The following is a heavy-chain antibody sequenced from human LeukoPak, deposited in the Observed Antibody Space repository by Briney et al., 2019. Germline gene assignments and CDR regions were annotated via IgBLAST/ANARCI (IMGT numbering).Heavy chain of an antibody. CDR1: GFRFSTYW. J-gene: IGHJ4*02. CDR2: IKQDGSEK. V-gene: IGHV3-7*01. CDR3: ARDGLVVQDY. Sequence: QAGGSLRLPCVASGFRFSTYWMSWVRQAPGKGLEWVANIKQDGSEKYYVDSVKGRFTVSRDNAKNSLYLQMNSLRAEDTAVYYCARDGLVVQDYWGQGTLVTVSS. D-gene: IGHD2-15*01.